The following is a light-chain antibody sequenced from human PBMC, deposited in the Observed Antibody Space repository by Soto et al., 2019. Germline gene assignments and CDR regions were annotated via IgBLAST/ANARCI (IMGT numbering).Light chain of an antibody. CDR2: GAS. CDR1: QSVGTN. J-gene: IGKJ5*01. CDR3: QQYDNWPPPIT. Sequence: EIVMTQSPGTLSLSPGERATLSCRASQSVGTNLAWYQQKPGQAPRLLIYGASTRATDIPARFSASGSGTEFTLTISSLQSEDFVVYYCQQYDNWPPPITFGQGTRLEIK. V-gene: IGKV3-15*01.